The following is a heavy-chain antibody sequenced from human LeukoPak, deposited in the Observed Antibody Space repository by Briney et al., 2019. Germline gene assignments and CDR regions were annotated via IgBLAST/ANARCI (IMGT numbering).Heavy chain of an antibody. CDR3: ARDGRRDGYSPFDY. CDR1: GFTFSSYN. J-gene: IGHJ4*02. V-gene: IGHV3-21*01. CDR2: ISSSSSYI. D-gene: IGHD5-24*01. Sequence: GGSLRLSCAASGFTFSSYNMNWVRQAPGKGLEWVSSISSSSSYIYYADSVKGRFIISRDNAKNSLYLQMNSLRAEDTAVYYCARDGRRDGYSPFDYWGQGTLVTVSS.